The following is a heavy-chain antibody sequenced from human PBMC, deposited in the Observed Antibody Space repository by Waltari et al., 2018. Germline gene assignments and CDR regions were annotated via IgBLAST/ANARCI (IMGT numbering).Heavy chain of an antibody. Sequence: EVQLLEYGGGLVQPGGSLRLSCSGVTFSSYAMSWIRQATGMGLEWVSVLYNDGTTHYVDSVEGRFTISRDHSDNTLHLQMSSLRAEDTAVYYCAESRAAAGLDSWGQGTLVTVSS. D-gene: IGHD6-13*01. CDR3: AESRAAAGLDS. CDR2: LYNDGTT. CDR1: GVTFSSYA. V-gene: IGHV3-23*03. J-gene: IGHJ4*02.